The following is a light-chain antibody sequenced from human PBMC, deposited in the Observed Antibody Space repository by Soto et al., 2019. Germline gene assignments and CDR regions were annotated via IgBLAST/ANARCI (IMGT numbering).Light chain of an antibody. Sequence: QSALTQPPSASGSPGQSVTISCTGTSSDVGGYNYVSWYQQHPGKAPKLMIYEVTKRPSGVPDRFSGSKSGNTASLTVSGLQAEDEAGYYCSSYAGSNNLVFGTGTKLTVL. CDR3: SSYAGSNNLV. V-gene: IGLV2-8*01. CDR1: SSDVGGYNY. CDR2: EVT. J-gene: IGLJ1*01.